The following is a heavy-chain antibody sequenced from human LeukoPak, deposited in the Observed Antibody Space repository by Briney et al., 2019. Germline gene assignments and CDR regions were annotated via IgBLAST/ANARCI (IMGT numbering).Heavy chain of an antibody. CDR2: IRYDGSNT. Sequence: PGGSLRLSCAASGFTFSSYDMHWVRQAPGKGLEWVAFIRYDGSNTYYADSVKGRFTISRDNSKNTLFLQMNSLTAEDTAVYYCAKAYSYSDHWGQGTLVTVCS. V-gene: IGHV3-30*02. CDR1: GFTFSSYD. CDR3: AKAYSYSDH. J-gene: IGHJ4*02. D-gene: IGHD4-11*01.